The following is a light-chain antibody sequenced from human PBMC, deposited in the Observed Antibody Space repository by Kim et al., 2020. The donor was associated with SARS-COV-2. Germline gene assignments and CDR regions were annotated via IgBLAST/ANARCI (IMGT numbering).Light chain of an antibody. Sequence: LGQTVRITCQGDSRRSYYASWYQQKPGQAPVLVIYGKNNRPSGIPDRFSGSSSGNTASLTITGAQAEDEADYYCNSRDSSGNHWVFGGGTKLTVL. CDR2: GKN. J-gene: IGLJ3*02. V-gene: IGLV3-19*01. CDR1: SRRSYY. CDR3: NSRDSSGNHWV.